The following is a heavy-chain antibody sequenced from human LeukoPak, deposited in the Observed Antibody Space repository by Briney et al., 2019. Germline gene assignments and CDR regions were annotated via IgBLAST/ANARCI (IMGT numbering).Heavy chain of an antibody. Sequence: PETLSLTCTVSGGSISSYYWSWIRQPAGKGLEWIGRIYTSGSTNYNPSLKSRVTMSVDTSKNQFSLKLSSVTAADTAVYYCARAGYYDSSGYYVSDYWGQGTLVTVSS. CDR1: GGSISSYY. D-gene: IGHD3-22*01. CDR2: IYTSGST. J-gene: IGHJ4*02. CDR3: ARAGYYDSSGYYVSDY. V-gene: IGHV4-4*07.